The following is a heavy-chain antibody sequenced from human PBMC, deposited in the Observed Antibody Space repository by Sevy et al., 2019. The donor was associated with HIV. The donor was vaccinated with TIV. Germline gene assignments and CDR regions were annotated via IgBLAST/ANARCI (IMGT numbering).Heavy chain of an antibody. CDR2: ISSSSSYI. CDR3: ARDRSGSYSTPFDY. J-gene: IGHJ4*02. D-gene: IGHD1-26*01. V-gene: IGHV3-21*01. CDR1: GFTFSSYA. Sequence: GGSLRLSCAASGFTFSSYATSWVRQAPGKGLEWVSTISSSSSYIYYADSVKGRFTISRDNAKNSLYLQMNSLRAEDTAVYYCARDRSGSYSTPFDYWGQGTLVTVSS.